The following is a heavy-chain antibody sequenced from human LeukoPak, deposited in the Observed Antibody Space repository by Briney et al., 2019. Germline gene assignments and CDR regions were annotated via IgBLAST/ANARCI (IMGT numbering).Heavy chain of an antibody. D-gene: IGHD2-2*01. CDR2: INPNSGGT. J-gene: IGHJ2*01. V-gene: IGHV1-2*02. CDR1: GYTFTSYG. Sequence: ASVKVSCKASGYTFTSYGISWVRQAPGQGLEWMGWINPNSGGTNYAQKFQGRVTMTRDTSISTAYMELSRLRSDDTAVYYCARDRDCSSTSCYGWYFDLWGRGTLVTVSS. CDR3: ARDRDCSSTSCYGWYFDL.